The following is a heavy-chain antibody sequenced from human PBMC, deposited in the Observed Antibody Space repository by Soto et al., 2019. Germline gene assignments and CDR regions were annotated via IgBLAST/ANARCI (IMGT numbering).Heavy chain of an antibody. Sequence: QVQLLESGGGVVQPGRSLRLSCAASGFTFSSYGMHWVRQAPGKGLEWVAVIWYDGSNKYYADSVKGRFTISRDNSKNTLYLQMNRLRAEDTAVYYCARGPYYYDSSDAFDIWGQGTMVTVSS. D-gene: IGHD3-22*01. V-gene: IGHV3-33*01. CDR1: GFTFSSYG. CDR3: ARGPYYYDSSDAFDI. J-gene: IGHJ3*02. CDR2: IWYDGSNK.